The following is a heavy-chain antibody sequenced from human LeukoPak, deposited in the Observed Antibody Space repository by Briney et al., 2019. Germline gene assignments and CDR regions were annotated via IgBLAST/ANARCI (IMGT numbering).Heavy chain of an antibody. J-gene: IGHJ3*02. CDR1: GFTFSSYA. V-gene: IGHV3-23*01. CDR2: ISGSGGST. Sequence: GVSLRLSCAASGFTFSSYAMSWVRQAPGKGLEWVSAISGSGGSTYYADSVKGRFTISRDNSKNTLYLQMNSLRAEDTAVYYRAKGYCSGGSCWNDAFDIWGQGTMVTVSS. CDR3: AKGYCSGGSCWNDAFDI. D-gene: IGHD2-15*01.